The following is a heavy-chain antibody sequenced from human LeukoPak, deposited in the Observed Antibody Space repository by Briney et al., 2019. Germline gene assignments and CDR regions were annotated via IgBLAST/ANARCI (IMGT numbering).Heavy chain of an antibody. CDR1: GFTFSSYW. V-gene: IGHV3-74*01. J-gene: IGHJ4*02. D-gene: IGHD5-12*01. Sequence: PGGSLRLSCAASGFTFSSYWMHWVRQAPGKGLMWVSRINSDGSITNYADSVKGRFTISRDNAKSTPYLQMNSLRAEDTAVYYCARVRATFSPHFDNWGQGTLVTVSS. CDR2: INSDGSIT. CDR3: ARVRATFSPHFDN.